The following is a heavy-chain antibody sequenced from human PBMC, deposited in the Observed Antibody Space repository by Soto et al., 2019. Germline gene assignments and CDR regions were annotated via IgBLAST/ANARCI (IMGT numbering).Heavy chain of an antibody. J-gene: IGHJ4*02. CDR3: ARQISSRQGGHSSSWYYFDY. Sequence: SETLSLTCTVSGGSISSSSYYWGWIRQPPGKGLEWIGSIYYSGSTYYNPSLKSRVTISVDTSKNQFSLKLSSVTAADTAVYYCARQISSRQGGHSSSWYYFDYWGQGTLVTVSS. CDR1: GGSISSSSYY. CDR2: IYYSGST. V-gene: IGHV4-39*01. D-gene: IGHD6-13*01.